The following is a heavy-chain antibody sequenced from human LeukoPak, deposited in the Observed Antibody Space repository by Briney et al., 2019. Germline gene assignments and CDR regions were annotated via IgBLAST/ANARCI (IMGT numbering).Heavy chain of an antibody. J-gene: IGHJ4*02. Sequence: GGSLRLSCAASGFTFSSYAMSWVRQAPGKGLEWVSAISGSGGSTYYADSVKGRFTISRDNSKNTLYLQMNSLGAEDTAVYYCAKGSLGSGWYIFDYWGQGTLVTVSS. CDR1: GFTFSSYA. CDR2: ISGSGGST. D-gene: IGHD6-19*01. V-gene: IGHV3-23*01. CDR3: AKGSLGSGWYIFDY.